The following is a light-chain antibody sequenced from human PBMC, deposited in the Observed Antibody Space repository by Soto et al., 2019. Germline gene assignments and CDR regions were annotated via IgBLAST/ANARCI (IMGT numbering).Light chain of an antibody. J-gene: IGLJ2*01. CDR3: AAWDDTLSGPV. V-gene: IGLV1-47*01. CDR1: GSNIGSNY. Sequence: QSVLTQPPSASGTPGQRVTISCSGSGSNIGSNYVYWYQQVPGTAPKLLIYGNNQRPSGVPDRFSGSKSGTSASLAISGLRSEDEADYYCAAWDDTLSGPVFGGGTKLTVL. CDR2: GNN.